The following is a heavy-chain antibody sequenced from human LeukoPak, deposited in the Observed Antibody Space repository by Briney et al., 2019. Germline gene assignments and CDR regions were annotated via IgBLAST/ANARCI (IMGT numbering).Heavy chain of an antibody. CDR3: ARHLTLSTVTPRYYYYGMDV. Sequence: SETLSLTCTVSGGSISSYYWSWIRQPPGKGLEWIGYIYYSGSTNYNPSLKSRVTISVDTSKNQFSLKLSSVTAADTAVYYCARHLTLSTVTPRYYYYGMDVWGQGTTVTVSS. V-gene: IGHV4-59*08. CDR1: GGSISSYY. D-gene: IGHD4-17*01. CDR2: IYYSGST. J-gene: IGHJ6*02.